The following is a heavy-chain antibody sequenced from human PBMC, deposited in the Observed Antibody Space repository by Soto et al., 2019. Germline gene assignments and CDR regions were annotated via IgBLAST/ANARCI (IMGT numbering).Heavy chain of an antibody. Sequence: QAPLVQSGAEVKQPGASVKVSCKASGYTFSSYSITWVRQAPGHRLEWMGWFNTYNGNTNYAQKFQGRVTMTTDTSTSTAYMELRSLRSDDTAVYYCARERGGYSYGDYWGQGALVTVSS. CDR3: ARERGGYSYGDY. D-gene: IGHD5-18*01. J-gene: IGHJ4*02. CDR1: GYTFSSYS. V-gene: IGHV1-18*01. CDR2: FNTYNGNT.